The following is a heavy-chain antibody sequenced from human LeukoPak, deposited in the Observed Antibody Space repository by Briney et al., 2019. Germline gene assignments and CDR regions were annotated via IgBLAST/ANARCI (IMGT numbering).Heavy chain of an antibody. CDR2: ISSSSSTI. V-gene: IGHV3-48*01. CDR3: ARDERLLSFLK. D-gene: IGHD3-3*01. CDR1: GFTFSSYS. J-gene: IGHJ4*02. Sequence: GGSLRLSCAASGFTFSSYSMNWVRQAPGKGLEWVSYISSSSSTIYYADSVKGRFTISRDNSKNTLYLQMNSLRAEDTAIYYCARDERLLSFLKWGQGTLVTVSS.